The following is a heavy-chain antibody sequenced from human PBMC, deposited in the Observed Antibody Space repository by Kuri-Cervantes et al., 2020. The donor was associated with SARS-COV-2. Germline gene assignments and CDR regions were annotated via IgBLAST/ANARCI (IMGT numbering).Heavy chain of an antibody. V-gene: IGHV1-69*04. Sequence: SVKVSCKASGCTFSSYAISWVRQAPGQGLEWMGRIIPIFGIANYAQKFQGRVTITADKSTSTAYMELSSLRSEDTAVYYCARQLETTMLYYFDYWGQGTLVTVSS. D-gene: IGHD3-10*02. CDR3: ARQLETTMLYYFDY. CDR2: IIPIFGIA. CDR1: GCTFSSYA. J-gene: IGHJ4*02.